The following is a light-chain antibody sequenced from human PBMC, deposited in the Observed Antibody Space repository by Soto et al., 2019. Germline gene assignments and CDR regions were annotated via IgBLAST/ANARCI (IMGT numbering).Light chain of an antibody. J-gene: IGKJ3*01. CDR2: AAS. Sequence: DIQMTQSPSSLSASVGDRVTITCRASQGISNYLAWYQQKPGKVPKLLIYAASTLQSGVPSRFSGSGSGTDFTLTISSLQPEDVASYYCQQYNSALLFTFGPGTKVDIK. CDR3: QQYNSALLFT. CDR1: QGISNY. V-gene: IGKV1-27*01.